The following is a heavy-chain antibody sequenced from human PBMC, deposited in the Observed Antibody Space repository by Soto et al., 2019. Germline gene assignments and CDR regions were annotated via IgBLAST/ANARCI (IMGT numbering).Heavy chain of an antibody. V-gene: IGHV3-23*01. CDR3: ARYIPGVRYYGMDV. CDR1: GGSFSGYY. Sequence: ETLSLTCAVYGGSFSGYYWSWVRQAPGKGLEWVSLIGESGTPTYYADSVKGRFTISRDNSGNTLFLEMYSLRAEDTAVYYCARYIPGVRYYGMDVWGQGTTVTVSS. J-gene: IGHJ6*02. CDR2: IGESGTPT. D-gene: IGHD2-2*01.